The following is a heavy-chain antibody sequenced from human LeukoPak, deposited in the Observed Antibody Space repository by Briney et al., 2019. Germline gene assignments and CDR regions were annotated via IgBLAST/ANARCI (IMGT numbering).Heavy chain of an antibody. CDR2: INASGGST. Sequence: ASVKVSCKASGYTFTRYYMHWVRQAPGQGLEWMGIINASGGSTGYSHKFQGRVTLTRDTSTSTVYMEVSSLRSEDTAVYYCARGSSYYDSSGSGPTDWGQGTLVTVSS. D-gene: IGHD3-22*01. J-gene: IGHJ4*02. CDR1: GYTFTRYY. V-gene: IGHV1-46*01. CDR3: ARGSSYYDSSGSGPTD.